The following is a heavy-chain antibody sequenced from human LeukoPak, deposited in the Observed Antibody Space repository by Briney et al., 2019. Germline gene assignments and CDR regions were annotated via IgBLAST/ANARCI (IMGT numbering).Heavy chain of an antibody. CDR2: IIPIVGIA. J-gene: IGHJ6*02. CDR3: ASNPYHSGYSGRENYYGMDV. Sequence: SVKVSCKASGGTFSSYAISWVRHAPGQGLEWMGRIIPIVGIANYEQKFQGRVPITAEKSTSTAYMELSSLRSEDTAVYYCASNPYHSGYSGRENYYGMDVWGQGTTVTVSS. CDR1: GGTFSSYA. D-gene: IGHD3-22*01. V-gene: IGHV1-69*04.